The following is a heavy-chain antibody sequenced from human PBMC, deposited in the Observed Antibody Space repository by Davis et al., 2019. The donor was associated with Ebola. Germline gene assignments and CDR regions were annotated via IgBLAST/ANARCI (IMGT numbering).Heavy chain of an antibody. D-gene: IGHD5-12*01. CDR3: ARDSGYERPVDY. Sequence: GESLKISCAASGFTFSSYWMSWVRQAPGKGLEWVANIKQDGSEKYYVDSVKGRFTISRDNAKNSLYLQMNSLRAEDTAVYYCARDSGYERPVDYWGQGTLVTVSS. J-gene: IGHJ4*02. CDR2: IKQDGSEK. CDR1: GFTFSSYW. V-gene: IGHV3-7*01.